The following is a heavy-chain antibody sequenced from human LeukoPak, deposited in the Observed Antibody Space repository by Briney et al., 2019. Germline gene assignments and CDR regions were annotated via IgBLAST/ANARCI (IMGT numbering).Heavy chain of an antibody. J-gene: IGHJ4*02. CDR1: GYTFTGYY. CDR2: INPNSGGT. Sequence: ASVKVSCKASGYTFTGYYMHWVRQAPGQGLEWMGWINPNSGGTNYAQKFQGRVTMTRDTSTSTAYMELRSLRSDDTAVYYCARLYGGNFYFDYWGQGTLVTVSS. CDR3: ARLYGGNFYFDY. V-gene: IGHV1-2*02. D-gene: IGHD4-23*01.